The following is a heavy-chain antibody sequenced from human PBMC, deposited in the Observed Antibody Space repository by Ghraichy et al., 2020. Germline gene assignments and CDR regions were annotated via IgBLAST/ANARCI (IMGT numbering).Heavy chain of an antibody. Sequence: SLKVSCKASGGTFSSYAISWVRQAPGQGLEWMGGIIPIFGTANYAQKFQGRVTITADESTSTAYMELSSLRSEDTAVYYCARDSAPRGASNWFDPWGQGTLVTVSS. CDR3: ARDSAPRGASNWFDP. CDR2: IIPIFGTA. CDR1: GGTFSSYA. D-gene: IGHD1-26*01. J-gene: IGHJ5*02. V-gene: IGHV1-69*13.